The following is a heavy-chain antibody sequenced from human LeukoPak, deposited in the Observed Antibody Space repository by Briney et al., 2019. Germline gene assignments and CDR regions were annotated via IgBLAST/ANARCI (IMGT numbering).Heavy chain of an antibody. J-gene: IGHJ2*01. CDR2: IFYTGST. V-gene: IGHV4-59*01. CDR1: GGSISSYY. Sequence: PSETLSLTCTVSGGSISSYYWSWIRQPPGKGLEWIGYIFYTGSTNYNPSLKSRVTMSIDTSKNQFSLNLTSVTAGDTAVYYCARDTSGWYFNLWGRGTLVTVSS. D-gene: IGHD6-19*01. CDR3: ARDTSGWYFNL.